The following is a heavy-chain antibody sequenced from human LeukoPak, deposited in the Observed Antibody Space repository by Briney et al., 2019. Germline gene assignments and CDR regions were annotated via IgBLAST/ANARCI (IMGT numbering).Heavy chain of an antibody. CDR3: ATYYDTGGYKFNY. CDR1: GGSISNNNW. V-gene: IGHV4-4*02. J-gene: IGHJ4*02. D-gene: IGHD3-22*01. Sequence: PSETLSHTCAVSGGSISNNNWWSWVRQPPGEGLEWIGEVYHSGNTNYNPSLKSRITMSVDKSKNQFSLELNSVTAADTAVYYCATYYDTGGYKFNYWGQGTLVTVSS. CDR2: VYHSGNT.